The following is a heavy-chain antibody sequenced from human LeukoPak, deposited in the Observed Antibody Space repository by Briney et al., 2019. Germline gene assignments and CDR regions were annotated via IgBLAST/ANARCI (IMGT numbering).Heavy chain of an antibody. CDR1: DDSISSIY. Sequence: PSETLSLTCTFSDDSISSIYWSWIRRSAGKGLEWIGRIHSSGGTHYNPALKSRVTMSVDTSKNQISLNVTSVTAADTALYYCARSRRGYTSDCWEDWGQGTLVTVSS. D-gene: IGHD5-18*01. V-gene: IGHV4-4*07. CDR2: IHSSGGT. J-gene: IGHJ4*02. CDR3: ARSRRGYTSDCWED.